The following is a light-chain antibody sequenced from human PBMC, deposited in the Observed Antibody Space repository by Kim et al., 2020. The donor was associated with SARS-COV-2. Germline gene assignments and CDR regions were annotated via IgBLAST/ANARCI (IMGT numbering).Light chain of an antibody. Sequence: GQSITISCTGTSSDVGGYNYVSWYQQHPGKAPTLIIYDVSKRPSGVSNRFSGSKSGNTASLTISGLQAEDEADYFCSSYSTGSLYAFGTGTKVTVL. CDR2: DVS. V-gene: IGLV2-14*03. J-gene: IGLJ1*01. CDR3: SSYSTGSLYA. CDR1: SSDVGGYNY.